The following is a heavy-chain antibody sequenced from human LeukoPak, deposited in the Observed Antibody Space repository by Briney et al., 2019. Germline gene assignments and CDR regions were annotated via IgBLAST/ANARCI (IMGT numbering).Heavy chain of an antibody. CDR1: GGSISSGGYY. J-gene: IGHJ6*02. D-gene: IGHD2-2*01. Sequence: SETLSLTCTVSGGSISSGGYYWSWIRQHPGKGLEWIGYIYYSGSTYYNPSLKSRVTISVDTSKNQFSLKLSSVTAADTAVYYCARAFYCSSTSCYYFARNYYYGMDVWGQGTTVTVSS. CDR3: ARAFYCSSTSCYYFARNYYYGMDV. V-gene: IGHV4-31*03. CDR2: IYYSGST.